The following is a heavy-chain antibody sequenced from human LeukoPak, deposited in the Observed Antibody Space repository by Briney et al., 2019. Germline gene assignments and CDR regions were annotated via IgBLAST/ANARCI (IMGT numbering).Heavy chain of an antibody. J-gene: IGHJ4*02. Sequence: PSETLSLTCTVSGGSISGGGYYWSWIRQHPGKGLEWIGYIYYSGSTYYNPSLKSRVTISVDTSNNQFSLKLNSVTAADTAVYYCAREGYRGGGFDFWGQGTLVTVSS. CDR3: AREGYRGGGFDF. D-gene: IGHD5-12*01. CDR2: IYYSGST. V-gene: IGHV4-31*03. CDR1: GGSISGGGYY.